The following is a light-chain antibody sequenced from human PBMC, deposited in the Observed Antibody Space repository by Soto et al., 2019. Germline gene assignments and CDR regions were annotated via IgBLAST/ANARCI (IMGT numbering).Light chain of an antibody. CDR1: SSDVGGYKY. Sequence: QSALTRPASVSESPGQSITISCTGTSSDVGGYKYVSWDQQHPGKAPKLMIYDVSYRPSGVPNRFSGSKSGNTASLTISGLQIEDEAEYYCASYTSNSTPWVFGGGTKLTFL. CDR2: DVS. V-gene: IGLV2-14*03. J-gene: IGLJ3*02. CDR3: ASYTSNSTPWV.